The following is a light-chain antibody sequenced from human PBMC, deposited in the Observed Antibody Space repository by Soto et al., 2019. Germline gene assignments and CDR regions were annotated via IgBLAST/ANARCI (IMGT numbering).Light chain of an antibody. CDR1: QSVSSN. J-gene: IGKJ1*01. Sequence: EIVMTQSPATLSVSPGERAPLSCRASQSVSSNLAWYQEKSGQAPRLLIYGASTRATGIPARFSCSGSGTEFTLTISSLQSEDFAVYYCQQYNNWPFPSWTFGQGTNVEIK. CDR2: GAS. V-gene: IGKV3-15*01. CDR3: QQYNNWPFPSWT.